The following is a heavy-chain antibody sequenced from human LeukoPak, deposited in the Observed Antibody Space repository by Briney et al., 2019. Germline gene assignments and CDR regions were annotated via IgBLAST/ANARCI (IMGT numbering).Heavy chain of an antibody. CDR2: IYTSGST. D-gene: IGHD1-26*01. CDR1: GGSISSYY. V-gene: IGHV4-4*07. J-gene: IGHJ6*03. Sequence: SETLSLTCTVSGGSISSYYWSWIRQPAGKGLEWIGRIYTSGSTNYNPSLKSRVTMSVDTSKNQFSLKLSSVTAADTAVYYCAREAVELRDLYYYYHYMDVWGKGTTVTVSS. CDR3: AREAVELRDLYYYYHYMDV.